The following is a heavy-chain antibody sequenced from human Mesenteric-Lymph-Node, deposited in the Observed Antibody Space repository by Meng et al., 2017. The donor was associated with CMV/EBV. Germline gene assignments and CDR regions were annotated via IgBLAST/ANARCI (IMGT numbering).Heavy chain of an antibody. D-gene: IGHD3-16*01. CDR2: ISYDGSNK. CDR3: AKDPGYGYGLGGPFDY. CDR1: GFTFSSYG. V-gene: IGHV3-30*18. Sequence: GFTFSSYGMHWGRQAPGKGLEWVAVISYDGSNKYYADSVKGRFTISRDNSKNTLYLQMNSLRAEDTAVYYCAKDPGYGYGLGGPFDYWGQGTLVTVSS. J-gene: IGHJ4*02.